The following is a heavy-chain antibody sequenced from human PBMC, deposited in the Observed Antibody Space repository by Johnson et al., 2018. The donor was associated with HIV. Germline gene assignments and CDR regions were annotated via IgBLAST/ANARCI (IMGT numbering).Heavy chain of an antibody. V-gene: IGHV3-66*01. J-gene: IGHJ3*02. D-gene: IGHD6-19*01. CDR1: GFTVSSNY. CDR3: ARVAMAVAYLENAFDI. CDR2: IYSGGST. Sequence: VQLVESGGGLVQPGGSLRLSCAASGFTVSSNYMSWVRKAPGKGLEWVSVIYSGGSTYYADSVKGRFTISRDNSKNTLYLQMNSLSAEDTAVYYCARVAMAVAYLENAFDIWGQGTMVTVSS.